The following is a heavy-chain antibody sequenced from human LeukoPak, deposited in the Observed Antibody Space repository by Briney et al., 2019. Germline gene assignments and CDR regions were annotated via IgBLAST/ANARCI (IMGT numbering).Heavy chain of an antibody. J-gene: IGHJ3*02. CDR1: GFIVDDYA. CDR3: AKDILSEQWHDAFDI. Sequence: GGSLRLSCAASGFIVDDYAMYWVRQAPGKGLEWVSLISGDGGSTYYADSVKGRFTISRDNSKSSLFLQMNSLRTEDTALYYCAKDILSEQWHDAFDIWGQGTMVTVSS. CDR2: ISGDGGST. D-gene: IGHD6-19*01. V-gene: IGHV3-43*02.